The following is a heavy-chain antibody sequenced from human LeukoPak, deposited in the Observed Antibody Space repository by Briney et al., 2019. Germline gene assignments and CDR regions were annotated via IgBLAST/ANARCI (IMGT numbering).Heavy chain of an antibody. Sequence: ASVKVSCKASGYTFTGYYIHWVRQAPGQGLEWMGWINPNSGGSKYAQKFQGRVTMTRDTSISTAYMELRSLRSDDTAVYYCARDGSDSSSWDDAFDIWGQGTMVTVSS. V-gene: IGHV1-2*02. J-gene: IGHJ3*02. CDR1: GYTFTGYY. CDR2: INPNSGGS. CDR3: ARDGSDSSSWDDAFDI. D-gene: IGHD6-13*01.